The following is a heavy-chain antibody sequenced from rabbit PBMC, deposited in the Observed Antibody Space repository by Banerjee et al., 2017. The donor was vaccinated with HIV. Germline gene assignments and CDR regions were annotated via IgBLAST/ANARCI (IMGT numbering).Heavy chain of an antibody. CDR3: ARDAAGVIGWNFNL. J-gene: IGHJ4*01. CDR2: IYAGISNDT. D-gene: IGHD1-1*01. V-gene: IGHV1S40*01. Sequence: KGLEWIACIYAGISNDTYYASWAKGRFTITRSASLNTVTLQMTSLTAADTATYFCARDAAGVIGWNFNLWGQGTLVTVS.